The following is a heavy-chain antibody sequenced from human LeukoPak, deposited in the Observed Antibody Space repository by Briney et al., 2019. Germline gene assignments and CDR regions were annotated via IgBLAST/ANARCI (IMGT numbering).Heavy chain of an antibody. CDR1: GYTFTDYY. Sequence: ASVTVSRKASGYTFTDYYMNWVRQAPGQGLEWMGWINPNSGGTNDAQKFQGRVTMTRDTSISTAYMELSRLRSDDTAVYYCARAYGSGSPNLYYFDYWGQGTLVTVSS. D-gene: IGHD3-10*01. CDR3: ARAYGSGSPNLYYFDY. CDR2: INPNSGGT. J-gene: IGHJ4*02. V-gene: IGHV1-2*02.